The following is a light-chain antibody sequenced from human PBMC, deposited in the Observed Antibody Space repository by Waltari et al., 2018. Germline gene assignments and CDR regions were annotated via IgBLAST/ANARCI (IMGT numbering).Light chain of an antibody. CDR1: QSVTTN. CDR3: HQYNNWPPNT. Sequence: ETLMPQSPATLSVSPGERVTLSCRASQSVTTNLAWYQQKPGQAPRLLSYRAATRATGGPARFSGSGSGTEFTLTINALQSEDFAVYYCHQYNNWPPNTFGQGTLLEIK. V-gene: IGKV3-15*01. J-gene: IGKJ2*01. CDR2: RAA.